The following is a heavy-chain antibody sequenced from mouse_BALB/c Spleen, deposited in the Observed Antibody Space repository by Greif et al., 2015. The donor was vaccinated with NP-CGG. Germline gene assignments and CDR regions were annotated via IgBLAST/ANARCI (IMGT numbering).Heavy chain of an antibody. CDR1: GFNIKDTY. CDR3: AREESYGYDEAYYFDY. CDR2: IDPANGNT. V-gene: IGHV14-3*02. D-gene: IGHD2-2*01. Sequence: EVQLQQSGAELVKPGASVKLSCTASGFNIKDTYMHWVKQRPEQGLEWIGRIDPANGNTKYDPKFQGKATITADTSSNTAYLQLGSLTSEDTAVYYCAREESYGYDEAYYFDYWGQGTTLTVSS. J-gene: IGHJ2*01.